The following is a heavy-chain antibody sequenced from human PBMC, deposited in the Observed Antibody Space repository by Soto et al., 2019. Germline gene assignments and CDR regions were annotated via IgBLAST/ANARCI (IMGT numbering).Heavy chain of an antibody. CDR2: ISAYNRNT. D-gene: IGHD3-22*01. CDR3: AKPANSYDSSGCPVYADY. V-gene: IGHV1-18*01. CDR1: GYTFTSYG. Sequence: ASVKVSWKAAGYTFTSYGIRWVRPAPGQVLEGMGWISAYNRNTNYAHKLQGRVTMTTDTSTSTAYMELRTRRSDDKAVYYCAKPANSYDSSGCPVYADYWGHATLVPVSS. J-gene: IGHJ4*01.